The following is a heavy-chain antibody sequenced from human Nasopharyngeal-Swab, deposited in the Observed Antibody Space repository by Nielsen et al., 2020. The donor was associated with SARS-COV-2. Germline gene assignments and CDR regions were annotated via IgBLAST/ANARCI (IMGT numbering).Heavy chain of an antibody. V-gene: IGHV4-59*01. Sequence: SETLSLTCTVSGGSITSYYWSWIRQPPGKGLEWIGYIYYTGSTNYNPSLKSRVTISVDTSKNQFSLKLSSVTAADTAVYYCARGHTKGYCSSTSCQSLSYYYYYYMDVWGKGITVTVSS. CDR2: IYYTGST. J-gene: IGHJ6*03. CDR3: ARGHTKGYCSSTSCQSLSYYYYYYMDV. CDR1: GGSITSYY. D-gene: IGHD2-2*01.